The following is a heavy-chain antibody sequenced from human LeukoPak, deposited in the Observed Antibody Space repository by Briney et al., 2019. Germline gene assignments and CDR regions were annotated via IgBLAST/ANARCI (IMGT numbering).Heavy chain of an antibody. CDR3: VRGLAGIGP. CDR1: VFTFSIYW. J-gene: IGHJ5*02. V-gene: IGHV3-74*01. D-gene: IGHD3-3*02. CDR2: IKTDGSST. Sequence: PVGSLRLSCAASVFTFSIYWIHCVRQAPGEGLVWVSRIKTDGSSTSYADSVKGRFTISRDNAKNSLYLQMNRLRAEDTAVYYCVRGLAGIGPWGQGTLVTVSS.